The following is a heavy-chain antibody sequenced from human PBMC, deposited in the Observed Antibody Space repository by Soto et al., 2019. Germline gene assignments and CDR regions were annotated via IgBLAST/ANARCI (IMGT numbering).Heavy chain of an antibody. CDR1: GGTFSSYA. V-gene: IGHV1-69*01. CDR3: ARAVVGPAANYYYYGMDV. Sequence: QVQLVQSGAEVKKPGSSVKVSCKASGGTFSSYAISWVRQAPGQGLEWMGGIIPIFGTANYAQKFQGRVTITADESTSTAYMELSSLRSEDTAVYYCARAVVGPAANYYYYGMDVWGQGTTVTVSS. J-gene: IGHJ6*02. D-gene: IGHD2-2*01. CDR2: IIPIFGTA.